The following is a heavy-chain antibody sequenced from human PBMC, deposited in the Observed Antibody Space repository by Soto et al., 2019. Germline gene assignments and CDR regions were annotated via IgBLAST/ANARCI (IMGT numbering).Heavy chain of an antibody. D-gene: IGHD6-19*01. CDR3: AKDYSGGWLYYFDH. V-gene: IGHV3-30*18. CDR1: GFTFSSNG. J-gene: IGHJ4*02. CDR2: ISHDGSNK. Sequence: PGGSLRLSCVVSGFTFSSNGMHWVRQAPGKGLEWVAVISHDGSNKYYVDSVKGRFTISRDNSKKTLHLQTNSMRAEDTAVYYCAKDYSGGWLYYFDHWGQGTLVTVSS.